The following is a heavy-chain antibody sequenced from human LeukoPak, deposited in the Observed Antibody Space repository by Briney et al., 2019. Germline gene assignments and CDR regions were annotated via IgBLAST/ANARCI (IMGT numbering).Heavy chain of an antibody. CDR2: FYYSGST. Sequence: PSETLSLTCAVSGCSISSRSYYWGWIRQPPGKGLEWIGSFYYSGSTYYNPSLKSRVTISADPSTNQFSLKLNYVTAADTAVYSCARQRYYYDTSGYYFDYWGQGTLVTVSS. J-gene: IGHJ4*02. V-gene: IGHV4-39*01. CDR1: GCSISSRSYY. CDR3: ARQRYYYDTSGYYFDY. D-gene: IGHD3-22*01.